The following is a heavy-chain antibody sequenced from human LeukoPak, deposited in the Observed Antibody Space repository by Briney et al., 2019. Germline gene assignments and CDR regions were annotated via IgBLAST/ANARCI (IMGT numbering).Heavy chain of an antibody. D-gene: IGHD2-21*02. J-gene: IGHJ3*02. CDR2: IYTSGST. V-gene: IGHV4-61*02. CDR3: ARDRPGRAYCGGDCYLYAFDI. Sequence: SETLSLTCTVSGGSISSSNYYWSWIRQPAGKGLEWVGRIYTSGSTNYNPSLKSRVTMSVDTSKNQFSLKLSSVTAADTAVYYCARDRPGRAYCGGDCYLYAFDIWGQGTMVTVSS. CDR1: GGSISSSNYY.